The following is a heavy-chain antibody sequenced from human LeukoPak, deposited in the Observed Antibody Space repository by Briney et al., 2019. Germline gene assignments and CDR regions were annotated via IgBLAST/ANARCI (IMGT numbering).Heavy chain of an antibody. V-gene: IGHV3-7*01. CDR2: IKPDGTEK. D-gene: IGHD4-17*01. Sequence: GGSLRLSCATSGFPFSSYWMSWVRQAAGGGLEWLANIKPDGTEKYYVDSVKGRFTISRDNARNSLYLQMNSLRAEDTAVYYCAMYGDPDYWGQGTLVTVSS. CDR1: GFPFSSYW. CDR3: AMYGDPDY. J-gene: IGHJ4*02.